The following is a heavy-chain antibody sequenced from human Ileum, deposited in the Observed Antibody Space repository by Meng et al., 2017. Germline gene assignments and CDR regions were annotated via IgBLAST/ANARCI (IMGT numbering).Heavy chain of an antibody. CDR2: IYYSRST. D-gene: IGHD4-23*01. V-gene: IGHV4-39*07. CDR1: GGSISSSGYY. Sequence: GSLRLSCTVSGGSISSSGYYWGWIRQPPGKGLEWIGSIYYSRSTYYNPPLKSRVTISVDTSKNQFSLKLSSVTAAGTAVYYCARGRWGGNPANLAYWGQGTLVTVS. J-gene: IGHJ4*02. CDR3: ARGRWGGNPANLAY.